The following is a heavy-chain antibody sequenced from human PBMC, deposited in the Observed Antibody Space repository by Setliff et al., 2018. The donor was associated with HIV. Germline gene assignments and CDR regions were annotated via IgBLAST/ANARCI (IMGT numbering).Heavy chain of an antibody. Sequence: SETLSLTCTVSGGSIKSSSYYWGWIRQPPGKGLEWIGRIYYSGNTYYNPSLKSRVTISVDTSRNQFSLRLSSVTAADTAVYFCARDLRANYHVVEIWGPGTKVTVSS. CDR2: IYYSGNT. J-gene: IGHJ3*02. V-gene: IGHV4-39*07. CDR3: ARDLRANYHVVEI. CDR1: GGSIKSSSYY. D-gene: IGHD3-10*01.